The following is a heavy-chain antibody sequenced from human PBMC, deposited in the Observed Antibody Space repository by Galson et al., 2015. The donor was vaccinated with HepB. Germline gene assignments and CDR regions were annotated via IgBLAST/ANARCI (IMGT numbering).Heavy chain of an antibody. Sequence: SVKVSCKVSGYTLTELSMHWVRQAPGKGLEWMGGFDPEDGETIYAQKFQGRVTMTEDTSTDTAYMELSSLRSEDTAVYYCATIGSYSPSFDYWGQGTLVTVSS. CDR1: GYTLTELS. J-gene: IGHJ4*02. V-gene: IGHV1-24*01. D-gene: IGHD3-10*01. CDR3: ATIGSYSPSFDY. CDR2: FDPEDGET.